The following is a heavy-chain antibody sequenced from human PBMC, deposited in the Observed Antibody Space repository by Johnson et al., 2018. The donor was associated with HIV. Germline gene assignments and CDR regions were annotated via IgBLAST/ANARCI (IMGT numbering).Heavy chain of an antibody. Sequence: QVQLMASGGGVVQPGRSLSLSCVASGFSFSSYAMHWVRQAPGKGLEWVEVISYDGGNKYYADSVKGRFTFSRDNSKNTLYLQMNSLRAEDTAVYYCARDRSYYYEKDAFDIWGQGTMVTVSS. CDR2: ISYDGGNK. CDR3: ARDRSYYYEKDAFDI. V-gene: IGHV3-30-3*01. J-gene: IGHJ3*02. CDR1: GFSFSSYA. D-gene: IGHD3-22*01.